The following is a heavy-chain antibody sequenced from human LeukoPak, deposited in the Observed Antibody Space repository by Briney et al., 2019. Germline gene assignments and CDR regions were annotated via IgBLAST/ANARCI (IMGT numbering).Heavy chain of an antibody. Sequence: GGSLRLSCAASGFTFSSYAMNWVRQAPGKGLEWVSGISGSGISTYYAASVKGRFTISRDNSKNTLYLQMNSLRAEDTAVYYCAKDGAPAAGEDYFDYWGQGTLVTVSS. V-gene: IGHV3-23*01. J-gene: IGHJ4*02. CDR1: GFTFSSYA. CDR2: ISGSGIST. D-gene: IGHD6-13*01. CDR3: AKDGAPAAGEDYFDY.